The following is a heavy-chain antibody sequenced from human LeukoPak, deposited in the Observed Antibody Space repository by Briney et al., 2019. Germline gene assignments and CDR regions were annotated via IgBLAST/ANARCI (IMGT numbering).Heavy chain of an antibody. Sequence: GGSLRLSCAVSGFTFSSYGMHWVRQAPGKGLEWVAFIRYDGSNKYYADSVKGRFTISRDNSKNTLYLQMNSLRAEDTAVYYCAKDASPTGYDFWSGYPEYMDVWGKGTTVTVSS. CDR1: GFTFSSYG. V-gene: IGHV3-30*02. CDR3: AKDASPTGYDFWSGYPEYMDV. D-gene: IGHD3-3*01. J-gene: IGHJ6*03. CDR2: IRYDGSNK.